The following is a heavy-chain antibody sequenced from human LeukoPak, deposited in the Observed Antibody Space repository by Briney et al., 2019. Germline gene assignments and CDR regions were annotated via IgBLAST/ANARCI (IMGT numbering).Heavy chain of an antibody. D-gene: IGHD3-10*01. V-gene: IGHV1-2*02. CDR3: ARDRGLLYYYYMDV. J-gene: IGHJ6*03. CDR2: INPNSGGT. CDR1: GYTFTGYY. Sequence: GASVKVSCKASGYTFTGYYMHWVRQAPGQGLEWKGWINPNSGGTNYAQKFQGRVTMTRDTSISTAYMELSRLRSDDTAVYYCARDRGLLYYYYMDVWGKGTTVTVSS.